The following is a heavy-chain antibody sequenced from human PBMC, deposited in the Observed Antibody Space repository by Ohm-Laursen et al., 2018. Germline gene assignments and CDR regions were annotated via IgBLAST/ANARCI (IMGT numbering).Heavy chain of an antibody. V-gene: IGHV1-69*06. CDR1: GGTFSSYA. J-gene: IGHJ6*02. CDR2: IIPIFGTA. D-gene: IGHD6-19*01. CDR3: ARGPSIAVAKNLYGMDV. Sequence: SSVKVSCKASGGTFSSYAISWVRQAPGQGLEWMGGIIPIFGTANYAQKFQGRVTMTEDTSTDTAYMGLSSLRSEDTAVYYCARGPSIAVAKNLYGMDVWGQGTTVAVSS.